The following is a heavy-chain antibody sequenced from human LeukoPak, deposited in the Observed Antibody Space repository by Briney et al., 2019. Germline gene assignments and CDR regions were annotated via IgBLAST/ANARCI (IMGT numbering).Heavy chain of an antibody. CDR2: IYYSGST. V-gene: IGHV4-39*01. CDR3: ARQGGRYFDWLLTYFDY. CDR1: GGSISSSSYY. Sequence: PSETLSLTCTVSGGSISSSSYYSGWIRQPPGKGLEWIGSIYYSGSTYYNPSLKSRVTISVDTSKNQFSLKLSSVTAADTAVYYCARQGGRYFDWLLTYFDYWGQGTLVTVSS. J-gene: IGHJ4*02. D-gene: IGHD3-9*01.